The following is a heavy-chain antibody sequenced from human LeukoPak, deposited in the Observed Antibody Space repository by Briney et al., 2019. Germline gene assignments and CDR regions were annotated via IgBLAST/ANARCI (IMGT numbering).Heavy chain of an antibody. CDR3: AVYSNYVGTYYYMDV. CDR1: GDSISSGRNY. V-gene: IGHV4-39*01. CDR2: IYSSGNT. J-gene: IGHJ6*03. Sequence: SETLSLTCSVSGDSISSGRNYWGWIRQSPGKGLEWIASIYSSGNTHSNPSLKSRVSISVDTSKNQFSLKLSSVTAADTAVYYCAVYSNYVGTYYYMDVWGKGTTVTVSS. D-gene: IGHD4-11*01.